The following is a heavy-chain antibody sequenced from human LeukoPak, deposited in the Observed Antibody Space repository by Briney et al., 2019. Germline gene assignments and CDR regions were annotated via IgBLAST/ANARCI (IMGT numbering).Heavy chain of an antibody. V-gene: IGHV4-61*08. CDR3: ARSQNYYGSGDY. CDR1: SGSVSNGDYY. Sequence: SETLSLTCTVSSGSVSNGDYYWSWLRQPPGKALEWIVYIYYTGSAYYNPPLGGRVTLSVDMSKNQFSVKLSSVTAVDTAVYYCARSQNYYGSGDYWGQGTLVTVSS. J-gene: IGHJ4*02. CDR2: IYYTGSA. D-gene: IGHD3-10*01.